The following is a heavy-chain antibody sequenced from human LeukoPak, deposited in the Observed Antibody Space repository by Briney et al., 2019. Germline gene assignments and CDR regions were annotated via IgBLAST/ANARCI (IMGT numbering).Heavy chain of an antibody. CDR1: GGSISSYY. Sequence: SETLSLTCTVSGGSISSYYWSWIRQPPGKGLEWIGYIYHSGSTYYNPSLKSRVTISVDRSKNQFSLKLSSVTAADTAVYYCARGEQLYAFDIWGQGTMVTVSS. V-gene: IGHV4-59*12. CDR3: ARGEQLYAFDI. J-gene: IGHJ3*02. CDR2: IYHSGST. D-gene: IGHD5-18*01.